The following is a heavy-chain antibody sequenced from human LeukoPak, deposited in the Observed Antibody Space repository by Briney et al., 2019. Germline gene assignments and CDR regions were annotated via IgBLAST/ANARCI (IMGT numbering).Heavy chain of an antibody. D-gene: IGHD6-13*01. Sequence: GGSLRLSCAASGFTFSNYWMTWVRQAPGRGLEWVADIKQGGSEKYYVDSVKGRFIISRDNAKNSLYLQMHSLRAEDTAVYYCAREISSWYRTEGRFDPWGQGTLVTVSS. V-gene: IGHV3-7*01. CDR3: AREISSWYRTEGRFDP. CDR2: IKQGGSEK. CDR1: GFTFSNYW. J-gene: IGHJ5*02.